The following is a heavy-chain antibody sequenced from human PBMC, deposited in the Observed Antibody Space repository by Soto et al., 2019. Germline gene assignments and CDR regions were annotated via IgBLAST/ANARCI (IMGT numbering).Heavy chain of an antibody. CDR2: ISYSTSFI. D-gene: IGHD3-16*01. V-gene: IGHV3-21*04. J-gene: IGHJ4*02. CDR3: ARDSIMNDNFDF. CDR1: GFTFSSYA. Sequence: GGSLRLSCAASGFTFSSYAMNWVRQAPGKGLEWVSSISYSTSFIHYADSVKGRFTISRDNAKNSLFLQMNSLRAEDTAVYYCARDSIMNDNFDFWGQGTLVTV.